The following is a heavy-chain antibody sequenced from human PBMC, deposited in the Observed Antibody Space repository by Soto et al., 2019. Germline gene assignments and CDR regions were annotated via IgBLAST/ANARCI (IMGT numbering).Heavy chain of an antibody. J-gene: IGHJ4*02. V-gene: IGHV4-34*01. D-gene: IGHD3-9*01. CDR1: GGSFSGYY. CDR2: INHSGST. Sequence: SETLSLTCAVYGGSFSGYYWSWIRQPPGKGLEWIGEINHSGSTNYNPSLKGRVTISVDTSKNQFSLKLSSVTAADTAVYYCARGRLYYDILTGYYNVGYFDYWGQGTLVTVSS. CDR3: ARGRLYYDILTGYYNVGYFDY.